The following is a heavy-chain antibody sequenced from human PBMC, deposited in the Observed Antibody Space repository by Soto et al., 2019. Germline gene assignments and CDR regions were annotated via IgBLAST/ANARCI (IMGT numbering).Heavy chain of an antibody. CDR1: GGSISSYY. V-gene: IGHV4-59*01. Sequence: LSLTCTVSGGSISSYYWSWIRQPPGKGLEWIGYIYYSGSTNYNPSLKSRVTISVDTSKNQFSLKLSSVTAADTAVYYCARLLDWMGFDPWGQGTLVTVSS. D-gene: IGHD1-26*01. CDR2: IYYSGST. J-gene: IGHJ5*02. CDR3: ARLLDWMGFDP.